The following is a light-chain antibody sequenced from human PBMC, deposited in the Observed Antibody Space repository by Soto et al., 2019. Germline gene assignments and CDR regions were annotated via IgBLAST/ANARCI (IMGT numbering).Light chain of an antibody. CDR2: DAF. Sequence: EIVLTQPPATLSLSPGERATLSCRASRSVGTSLEWFQQRPGQAPSLLIFDAFNRATGIPPRFSGSGSGTDFTLTISNLEPDDFAVYYCQQRSQWPLTFGGGTKVEIK. CDR3: QQRSQWPLT. J-gene: IGKJ4*01. CDR1: RSVGTS. V-gene: IGKV3-11*01.